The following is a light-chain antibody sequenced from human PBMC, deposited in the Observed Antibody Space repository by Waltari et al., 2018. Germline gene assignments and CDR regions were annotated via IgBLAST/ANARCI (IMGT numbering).Light chain of an antibody. CDR3: QQRSDWPRT. Sequence: EIVLTQSPATLSLSPGDRATLSCRASQSIGTFLAWLQQKPGQAPSLLIYDASYRATDIPARVSGAGSGTDFTLTISSLEPEDFAVYFCQQRSDWPRTFGQGTRVEIK. CDR1: QSIGTF. J-gene: IGKJ1*01. V-gene: IGKV3-11*01. CDR2: DAS.